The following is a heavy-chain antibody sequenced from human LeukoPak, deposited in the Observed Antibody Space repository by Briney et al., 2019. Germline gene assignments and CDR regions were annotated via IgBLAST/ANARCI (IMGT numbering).Heavy chain of an antibody. V-gene: IGHV3-23*01. Sequence: GGSLRLSCAASGFTFSSYAMSWVRQAPGKGLEWVSTISGSGGSTYYADSVKGRFTISRDNSKNTLSLQMNSLRAEDTAVYYCAKTANWNGDAFDIWGRGTMVTVSS. D-gene: IGHD1-1*01. J-gene: IGHJ3*02. CDR3: AKTANWNGDAFDI. CDR1: GFTFSSYA. CDR2: ISGSGGST.